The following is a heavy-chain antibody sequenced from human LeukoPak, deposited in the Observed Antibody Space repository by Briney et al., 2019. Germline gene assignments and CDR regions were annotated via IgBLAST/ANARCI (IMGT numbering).Heavy chain of an antibody. D-gene: IGHD1-7*01. J-gene: IGHJ4*02. CDR3: ARGHWNYPLDY. CDR2: IIPTFGTA. V-gene: IGHV1-69*06. Sequence: SVKVSCKASGYTFTSYGISWVRQAPGQGLEWMGGIIPTFGTANYAQKFQGRVTITADKSTSTAYMELSSLRSEDTAVYYCARGHWNYPLDYWGQGTLVTVSS. CDR1: GYTFTSYG.